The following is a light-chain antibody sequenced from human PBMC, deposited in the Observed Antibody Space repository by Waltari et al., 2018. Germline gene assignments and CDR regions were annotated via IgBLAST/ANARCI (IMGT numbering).Light chain of an antibody. J-gene: IGKJ1*01. V-gene: IGKV3-20*01. Sequence: EIVLTQSPGTLSLSPGERATLSCRASQFVNSNYLAWYQQKPGQAPRLLLYGASTRAAGIPDRFSGSGSGTDFTLTISRLEPDDFSVYYCQQYGSSPKTFGQGTKVEIK. CDR2: GAS. CDR1: QFVNSNY. CDR3: QQYGSSPKT.